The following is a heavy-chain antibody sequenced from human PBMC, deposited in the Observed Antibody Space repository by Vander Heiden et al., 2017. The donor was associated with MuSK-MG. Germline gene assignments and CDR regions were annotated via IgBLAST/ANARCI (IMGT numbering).Heavy chain of an antibody. V-gene: IGHV5-51*01. CDR3: ARRWQVYRFWDY. CDR1: GYSFGDSW. CDR2: IYPLDSDT. J-gene: IGHJ4*02. D-gene: IGHD3-16*02. Sequence: EVQLVQSGAEVKKLGESLMISCKASGYSFGDSWIGWVRQKPGKGLEWVGFIYPLDSDTRYSPSFEGQVTISVDKSINTVYLQWSSLQASDSGIYYCARRWQVYRFWDYWGQGTLVTVS.